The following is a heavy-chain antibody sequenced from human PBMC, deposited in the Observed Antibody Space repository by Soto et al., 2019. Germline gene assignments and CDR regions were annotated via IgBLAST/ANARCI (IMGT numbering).Heavy chain of an antibody. CDR1: GFTFTSSA. Sequence: SVKVSCKASGFTFTSSAVQWVRQARGQRLEWIGWIVVGSGNTNYAQKFQERVTITRDMSTSTAYMELSSLRSEDTAVYYCAAGIGAPVAFDIWGQGTVVTVSS. V-gene: IGHV1-58*01. J-gene: IGHJ3*02. CDR2: IVVGSGNT. D-gene: IGHD4-17*01. CDR3: AAGIGAPVAFDI.